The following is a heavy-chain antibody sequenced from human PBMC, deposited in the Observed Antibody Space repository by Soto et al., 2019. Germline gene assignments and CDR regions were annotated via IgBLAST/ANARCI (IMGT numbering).Heavy chain of an antibody. D-gene: IGHD3-3*01. Sequence: TSETLSLTCSVSGGSIRSNIYYWGWIRQPPGKGLESIANIYYDGNTYYNPSLKGRVTISLDTSKNQFSLRLNSVTAADTAVYYCARSSIKPQVFTYPFDPWSQGTLVTVPS. J-gene: IGHJ5*02. CDR1: GGSIRSNIYY. V-gene: IGHV4-39*01. CDR2: IYYDGNT. CDR3: ARSSIKPQVFTYPFDP.